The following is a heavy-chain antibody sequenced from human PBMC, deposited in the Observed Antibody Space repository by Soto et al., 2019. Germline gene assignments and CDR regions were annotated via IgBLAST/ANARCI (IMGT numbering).Heavy chain of an antibody. D-gene: IGHD1-26*01. CDR3: AREAGSGSFYPEDY. J-gene: IGHJ4*02. Sequence: QVHLVQSGAEVKKPGASVKVSCKTSGYTFTNYPITWVRQAPGQRREWMAWISPYNGDTIYAQKLQGRLTVTTDTSTSTVYMELRSRRSDDTAVYFCAREAGSGSFYPEDYWGQGTLVTVSS. CDR2: ISPYNGDT. V-gene: IGHV1-18*04. CDR1: GYTFTNYP.